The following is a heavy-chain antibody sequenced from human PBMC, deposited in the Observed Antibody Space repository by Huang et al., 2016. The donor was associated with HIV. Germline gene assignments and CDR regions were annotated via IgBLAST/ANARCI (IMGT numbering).Heavy chain of an antibody. CDR1: GYIFTNYG. V-gene: IGHV7-4-1*02. Sequence: QVQLVQSGSELKKPGASVKVSCKASGYIFTNYGVHWVRQAPGQGLEWMVLIKTKNGSPRDAQGFTGRFAFSLDTSVNTAYLQISSLKAEDSAIYYCVRVRRVTDTHCVADCNTLEIFDIWGQGTMVTVSA. J-gene: IGHJ3*02. CDR2: IKTKNGSP. CDR3: VRVRRVTDTHCVADCNTLEIFDI. D-gene: IGHD2-21*02.